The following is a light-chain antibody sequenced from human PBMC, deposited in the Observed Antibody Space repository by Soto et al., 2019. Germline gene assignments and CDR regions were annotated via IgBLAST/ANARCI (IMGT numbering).Light chain of an antibody. Sequence: EIVLTQSPGTLSLSPGERATLSCRASQSVSSSYLAWYQQKPGQAPRLLIYGASSRATDIPDRFSGSGSGTDFTLTISRREPEDFAVYYCQQYGSSRTFGQGTKVEIK. J-gene: IGKJ1*01. CDR2: GAS. CDR3: QQYGSSRT. V-gene: IGKV3-20*01. CDR1: QSVSSSY.